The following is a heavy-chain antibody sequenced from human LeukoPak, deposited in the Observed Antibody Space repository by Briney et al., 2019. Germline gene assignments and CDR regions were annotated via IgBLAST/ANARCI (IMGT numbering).Heavy chain of an antibody. J-gene: IGHJ6*03. Sequence: GGSLRLSCAASGFMFSSYGMNWVRQAPGKGLEWVSYISSSSSAIFYADSVKGRFTISRDNAKNSLYLQMNSLRAEDTAVYYCARDSSEMSYNYYYYYMDVWGKGTTVTVSS. CDR2: ISSSSSAI. CDR3: ARDSSEMSYNYYYYYMDV. D-gene: IGHD2-2*01. CDR1: GFMFSSYG. V-gene: IGHV3-48*01.